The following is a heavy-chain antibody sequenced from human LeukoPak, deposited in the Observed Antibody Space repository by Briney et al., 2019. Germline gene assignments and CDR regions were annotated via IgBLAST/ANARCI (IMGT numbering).Heavy chain of an antibody. J-gene: IGHJ6*01. CDR3: ARAFGALVV. D-gene: IGHD3-3*01. V-gene: IGHV4-59*01. Sequence: SETLSLTCTVSGGSISSYYWSWIRQPPGKGLEWIGYIYYGGSTNYNPSLKSRVTISVDTSKNQYSLKRRSVTAAETAVYYCARAFGALVVWGQGATVTDCS. CDR2: IYYGGST. CDR1: GGSISSYY.